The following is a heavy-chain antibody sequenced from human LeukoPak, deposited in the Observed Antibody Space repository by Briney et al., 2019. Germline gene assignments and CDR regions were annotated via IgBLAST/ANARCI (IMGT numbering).Heavy chain of an antibody. D-gene: IGHD3-3*01. Sequence: GGSLRLSCAASGFTFSNYWMSWVRQAPGKGLEWVAHINKDGSEIYYVDSVKGRFTISRDNAKNTLYLQMNSLRAEDTAVYYCAREVYDFWSGYYTLYYYYYMDVWGKGTTVTVSS. CDR2: INKDGSEI. CDR3: AREVYDFWSGYYTLYYYYYMDV. J-gene: IGHJ6*03. V-gene: IGHV3-7*01. CDR1: GFTFSNYW.